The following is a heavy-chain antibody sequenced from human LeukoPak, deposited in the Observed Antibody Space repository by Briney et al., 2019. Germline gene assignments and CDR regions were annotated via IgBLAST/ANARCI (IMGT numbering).Heavy chain of an antibody. Sequence: GGSLRLSCAASGFTVSRNYMNWVRQAPGKGLEWVSSFSFNGESTYYADSAKGRFTISRDNSKNTLYLQMNSLRAEDTAVYYCAKGGYSNGRYYYYYMDVWGEGTTVTVSS. J-gene: IGHJ6*03. CDR3: AKGGYSNGRYYYYYMDV. CDR2: FSFNGEST. V-gene: IGHV3-53*01. D-gene: IGHD5-18*01. CDR1: GFTVSRNY.